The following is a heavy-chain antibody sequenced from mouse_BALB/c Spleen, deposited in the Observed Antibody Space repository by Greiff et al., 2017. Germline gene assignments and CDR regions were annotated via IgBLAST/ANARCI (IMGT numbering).Heavy chain of an antibody. CDR2: IWAGGST. CDR3: ARDNDYDGGCAY. V-gene: IGHV2-9*02. D-gene: IGHD2-4*01. CDR1: GFSLTSYG. J-gene: IGHJ3*01. Sequence: QVPLKESGPGLVAPSQSLSITCTVSGFSLTSYGVHWVRQPPGKGLEWLGVIWAGGSTNYNSALMSRLSISKDNSKSQVFLKMNSLQTDDTAMYYCARDNDYDGGCAYWGQGTLVTVAA.